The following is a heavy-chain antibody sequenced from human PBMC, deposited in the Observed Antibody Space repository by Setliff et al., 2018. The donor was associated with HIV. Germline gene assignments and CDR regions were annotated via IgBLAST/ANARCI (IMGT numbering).Heavy chain of an antibody. Sequence: ASVKVSCKAYEYKFSNYYYHWVRQAPGQGLEWMAIMNPSDGEANYAQKFQGRLTVNRDRSTTTVHMELSSLTSDDTAVYFCARIGWYDNYFDSWGQGSLVTVSS. D-gene: IGHD3-3*01. CDR3: ARIGWYDNYFDS. CDR1: EYKFSNYY. J-gene: IGHJ1*01. V-gene: IGHV1-46*01. CDR2: MNPSDGEA.